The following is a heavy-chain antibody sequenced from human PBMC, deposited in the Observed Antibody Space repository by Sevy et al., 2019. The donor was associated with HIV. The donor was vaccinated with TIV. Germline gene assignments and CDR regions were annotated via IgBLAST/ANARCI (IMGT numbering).Heavy chain of an antibody. CDR1: GDTFTNNY. CDR2: IDPSAGNA. CDR3: VRADPAQHFDS. V-gene: IGHV1-46*01. Sequence: SSVKVSCKASGDTFTNNYMHLVRQAPGQGLEWMGIIDPSAGNASYAQRFQGRVTMTRDTSTSTLYMDLNSLRSEDTAVYYCVRADPAQHFDSWGQRTLVTVSS. J-gene: IGHJ4*02.